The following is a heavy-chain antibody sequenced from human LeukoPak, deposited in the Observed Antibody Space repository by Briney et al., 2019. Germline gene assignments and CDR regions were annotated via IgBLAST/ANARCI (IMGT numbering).Heavy chain of an antibody. J-gene: IGHJ4*02. Sequence: GGSLRLSCAASGFTFSSYSMNWVRQAPGKGLGWVSSISSSSSYIYCADSVKGRFTISRDNAKNSLYLQMSSLRDDDTAVYYCTRDRGWQQFDYWGQGTLVTVSS. CDR3: TRDRGWQQFDY. CDR1: GFTFSSYS. CDR2: ISSSSSYI. D-gene: IGHD5-24*01. V-gene: IGHV3-21*01.